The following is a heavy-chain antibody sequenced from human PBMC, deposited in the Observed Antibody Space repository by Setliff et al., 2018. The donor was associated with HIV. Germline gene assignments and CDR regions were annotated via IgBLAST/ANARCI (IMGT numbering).Heavy chain of an antibody. D-gene: IGHD3-10*01. J-gene: IGHJ5*02. CDR2: IFSSGST. CDR1: GDSISSYS. CDR3: ARRIDDSGSFPDKNWFDT. Sequence: LSLTCTVSGDSISSYSWNWIRQSPGGGLEWIGFIFSSGSTRYNPSLQSRVTMSIDTSKNQFSLRLTSVTAADTAVYYCARRIDDSGSFPDKNWFDTWGQGSLVTVSS. V-gene: IGHV4-4*09.